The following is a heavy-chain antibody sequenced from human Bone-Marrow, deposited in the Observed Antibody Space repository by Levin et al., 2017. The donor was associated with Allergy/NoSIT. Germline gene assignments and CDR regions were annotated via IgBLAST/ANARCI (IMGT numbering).Heavy chain of an antibody. V-gene: IGHV3-9*01. CDR2: LSWNSGNR. D-gene: IGHD6-13*01. CDR1: GFIFEDFA. J-gene: IGHJ4*02. Sequence: GGSLRLSCEASGFIFEDFAMHWVRQAPGKGLEWVSGLSWNSGNRGYADSVKGRFTISRDDAKNSLYLQMNSLRVEDTAFYYCAKDTSRQQLALEYWGQGILVTVSS. CDR3: AKDTSRQQLALEY.